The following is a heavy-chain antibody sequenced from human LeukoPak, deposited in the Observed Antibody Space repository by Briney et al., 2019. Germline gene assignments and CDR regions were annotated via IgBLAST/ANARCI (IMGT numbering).Heavy chain of an antibody. Sequence: GGSLRLSCAASGFTFSTYWMTWVRQAPGKGLEWVANINQDGSKKNYVDSVKGRFTVSRDNVKNSVYLQMNSLRAEDTAVYYCARDYSPESGYCRRTYCYWHGLDIWGQGTMVTVSS. CDR2: INQDGSKK. CDR3: ARDYSPESGYCRRTYCYWHGLDI. D-gene: IGHD2-2*03. V-gene: IGHV3-7*01. CDR1: GFTFSTYW. J-gene: IGHJ3*02.